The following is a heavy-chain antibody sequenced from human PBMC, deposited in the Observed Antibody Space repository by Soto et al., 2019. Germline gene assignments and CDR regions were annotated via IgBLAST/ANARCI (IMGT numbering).Heavy chain of an antibody. D-gene: IGHD2-21*02. J-gene: IGHJ4*02. CDR2: INPSGGHT. V-gene: IGHV1-46*01. CDR3: ARGGHVVVVTAAFDY. CDR1: GNTFSNYY. Sequence: ASLKVSCKASGNTFSNYYIHWVRQAPGQGLEWMGTINPSGGHTTYAQKFLGRVTMTRDTSTSTLYMEVTRLRSEDTAVYYCARGGHVVVVTAAFDYWGQGTLVTVSS.